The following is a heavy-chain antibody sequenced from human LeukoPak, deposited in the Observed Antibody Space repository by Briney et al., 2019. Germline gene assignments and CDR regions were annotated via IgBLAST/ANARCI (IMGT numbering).Heavy chain of an antibody. D-gene: IGHD3-9*01. CDR1: GYTFTSYD. CDR3: ARGRRYFDWFKAYYYYYYMDV. V-gene: IGHV1-8*01. Sequence: PMASVKVSCKASGYTFTSYDINWVRQATGQGLEWMGWMNPNSGNTGYAQKFQGRVTMTRNTSISTAYMELSSLRSEDTAVYYCARGRRYFDWFKAYYYYYYMDVWGKGTTVTISS. J-gene: IGHJ6*03. CDR2: MNPNSGNT.